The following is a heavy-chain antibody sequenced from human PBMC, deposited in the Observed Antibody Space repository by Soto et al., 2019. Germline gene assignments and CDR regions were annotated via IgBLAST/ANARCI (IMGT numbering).Heavy chain of an antibody. Sequence: PSETLSLTCAVYGGSFSGYYWSWIRQPPGKGLEWIGEINHSGSTNYNPSLKSRVTISVDTSKNQFSLKLSSVTAADTAVYYCARGDVEMATTNYFDYWGQGTLVTVSS. CDR3: ARGDVEMATTNYFDY. V-gene: IGHV4-34*01. CDR1: GGSFSGYY. J-gene: IGHJ4*02. D-gene: IGHD5-12*01. CDR2: INHSGST.